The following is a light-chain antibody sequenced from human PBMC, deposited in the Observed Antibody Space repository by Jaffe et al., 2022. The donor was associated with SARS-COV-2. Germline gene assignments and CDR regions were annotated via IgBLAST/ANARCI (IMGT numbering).Light chain of an antibody. CDR1: SSDFGIYNR. J-gene: IGLJ3*02. V-gene: IGLV2-18*02. Sequence: QSALTQPPSMSGSPGQSVALSCTGTSSDFGIYNRVSWYQQPPGTAPKLVIYEVSNRPSGVPDRFSGSKSGNTASLTISGLQAEDEGDYYCSSYTSTNTWVFGGGTKLTVL. CDR2: EVS. CDR3: SSYTSTNTWV.